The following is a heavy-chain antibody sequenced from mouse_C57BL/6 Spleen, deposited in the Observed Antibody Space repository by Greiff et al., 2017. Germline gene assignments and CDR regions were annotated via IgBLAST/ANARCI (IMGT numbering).Heavy chain of an antibody. D-gene: IGHD2-4*01. Sequence: EVQLQQSGAELVRPGASVKLSCTASGFNIKDDYMHWVKQRPEQGLEWIGWIDPENGDTESASKFQGKATITADTSSNTAYLQLSSLTSEDTAVYYCTTGDDYVFAYWGQGTLVTVSA. CDR1: GFNIKDDY. V-gene: IGHV14-4*01. CDR3: TTGDDYVFAY. J-gene: IGHJ3*01. CDR2: IDPENGDT.